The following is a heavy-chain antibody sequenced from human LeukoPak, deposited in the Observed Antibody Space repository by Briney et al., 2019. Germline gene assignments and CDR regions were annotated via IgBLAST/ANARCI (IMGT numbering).Heavy chain of an antibody. CDR3: AGEGGFYRPLDY. Sequence: SETLSLTCDVSGGSVTSTNWWTWVRQPPGKGLEWIVEVHLDGRTNYNPSLKSRLIMSVDLPENHISLKMTSVTAADTAVYYCAGEGGFYRPLDYSGQGTLVTVSS. D-gene: IGHD3-3*01. V-gene: IGHV4-4*02. J-gene: IGHJ4*02. CDR1: GGSVTSTNW. CDR2: VHLDGRT.